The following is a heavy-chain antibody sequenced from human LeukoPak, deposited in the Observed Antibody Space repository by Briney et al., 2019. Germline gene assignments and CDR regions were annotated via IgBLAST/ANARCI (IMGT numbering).Heavy chain of an antibody. V-gene: IGHV1-2*02. CDR1: GYTFTGYY. CDR2: INPNSGGT. J-gene: IGHJ4*02. Sequence: ASVKVSCKASGYTFTGYYMHWVRQAPGQGLEWMGWINPNSGGTNYAQKFQGRVTMTRDTSISTAYMELSRLRSDDTAVYYCALGVDYYDSSGYSIDYWGQGTLVTVSS. CDR3: ALGVDYYDSSGYSIDY. D-gene: IGHD3-22*01.